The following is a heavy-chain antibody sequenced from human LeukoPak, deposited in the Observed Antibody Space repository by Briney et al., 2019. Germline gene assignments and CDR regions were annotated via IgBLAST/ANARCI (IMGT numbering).Heavy chain of an antibody. CDR3: AREVPGSSYDILTGYYSNWFDP. Sequence: ASVKVSCKASGYTFTSYGISWVRQAPGQGLEWMGWISAYNGNTNYAQKLQGRVTMTTDTSTSTAYMELRSLRSDDTAVYYCAREVPGSSYDILTGYYSNWFDPWGQGTLVTVSS. V-gene: IGHV1-18*01. CDR1: GYTFTSYG. J-gene: IGHJ5*02. D-gene: IGHD3-9*01. CDR2: ISAYNGNT.